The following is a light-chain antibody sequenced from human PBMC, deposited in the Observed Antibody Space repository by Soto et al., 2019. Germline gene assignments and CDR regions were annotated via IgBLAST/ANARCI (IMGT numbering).Light chain of an antibody. CDR2: GAS. CDR1: PSVSSN. J-gene: IGKJ1*01. CDR3: QQYNNWPWT. Sequence: IVMTQSPATLSVSPGERATLSCRASPSVSSNLAWYHQKPGHAPRLLIYGASTSATGIPARFSGSGSGTEFTLTISSLQSEDFAVYYCQQYNNWPWTFGQGTKVDI. V-gene: IGKV3-15*01.